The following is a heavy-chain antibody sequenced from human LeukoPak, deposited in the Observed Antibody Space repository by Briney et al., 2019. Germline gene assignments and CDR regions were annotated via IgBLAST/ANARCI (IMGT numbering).Heavy chain of an antibody. CDR3: ARWKDYSYGMDV. CDR2: ISSSGSTI. J-gene: IGHJ6*02. CDR1: GFTFSDYY. V-gene: IGHV3-11*01. Sequence: GSLRLSCAASGFTFSDYYMSWIRQAPGKGLAWVSYISSSGSTIYYADSVKGRFTISRDNAKNSLYLQMNSLRAEDTAVYYCARWKDYSYGMDVWGQGTTVTVSS. D-gene: IGHD1-1*01.